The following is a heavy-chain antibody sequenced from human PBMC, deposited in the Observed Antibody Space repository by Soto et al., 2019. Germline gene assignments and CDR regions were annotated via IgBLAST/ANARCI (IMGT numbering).Heavy chain of an antibody. CDR2: IIPIFGTA. J-gene: IGHJ6*02. D-gene: IGHD6-13*01. CDR3: ARSRAAAPPRVGMDV. CDR1: GVTFSSYA. Sequence: SVKVSCKASGVTFSSYAISWVRQAPGQGLEWMGGIIPIFGTANYAQKFQGRVTITADKSTSTAYMELSSLRSEDTAVYYCARSRAAAPPRVGMDVWGQGTTVTVSS. V-gene: IGHV1-69*06.